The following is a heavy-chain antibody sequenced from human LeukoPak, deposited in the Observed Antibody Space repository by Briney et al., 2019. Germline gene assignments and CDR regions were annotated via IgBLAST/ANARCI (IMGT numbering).Heavy chain of an antibody. CDR1: GFTFSSYA. J-gene: IGHJ4*02. Sequence: GGSLRLACVASGFTFSSYAMNWVRQAPGMGLEWVSVITSSGGSTAYADSVRGRFTISRDDSKNTLYMQMNSLRAEDTAVYYCVTESTGTLDYWGQGILVTVSS. V-gene: IGHV3-23*01. CDR3: VTESTGTLDY. D-gene: IGHD3-9*01. CDR2: ITSSGGST.